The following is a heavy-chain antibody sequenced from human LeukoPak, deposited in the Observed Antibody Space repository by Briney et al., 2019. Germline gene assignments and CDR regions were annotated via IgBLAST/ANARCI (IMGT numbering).Heavy chain of an antibody. D-gene: IGHD4-17*01. V-gene: IGHV3-21*01. Sequence: PGGSLRLSCAASGFTFSSYSMNWVRQAPGKGLEWVSSISSSSSYIYYADSVKGRFTISRDNAKNSLYLQMNSLRAEDTAVYYCASLYGDYVPVDYWGQGTLVTVSS. J-gene: IGHJ4*02. CDR3: ASLYGDYVPVDY. CDR1: GFTFSSYS. CDR2: ISSSSSYI.